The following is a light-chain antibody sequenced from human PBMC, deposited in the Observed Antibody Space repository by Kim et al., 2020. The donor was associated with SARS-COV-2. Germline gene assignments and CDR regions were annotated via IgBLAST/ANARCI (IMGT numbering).Light chain of an antibody. J-gene: IGKJ4*01. CDR1: QTISSH. Sequence: ASVGDRVTITCRASQTISSHLNWYQQKPGKAPKLLIYAASSLESGVPSRFSGSGSGTDFTLTISSLQPDDFASYYCQQSYTTPITFGGGTKVDIK. CDR3: QQSYTTPIT. CDR2: AAS. V-gene: IGKV1-39*01.